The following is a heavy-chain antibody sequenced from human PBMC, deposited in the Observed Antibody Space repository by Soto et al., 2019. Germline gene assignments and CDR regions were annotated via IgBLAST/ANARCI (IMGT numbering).Heavy chain of an antibody. CDR2: IYHSGST. D-gene: IGHD4-17*01. CDR3: AREVVDYGGNGNAFDI. V-gene: IGHV4-30-2*01. J-gene: IGHJ3*02. Sequence: QLQLQESGSGLVKPSQTLSLTCAVSSGSISSGGNSWSWIRQPPGTGLEWIGYIYHSGSTYYNPSLKSRVTISVDRSKNQFSLKLSSVTAADTAVYYCAREVVDYGGNGNAFDIWGQGTMVTVSS. CDR1: SGSISSGGNS.